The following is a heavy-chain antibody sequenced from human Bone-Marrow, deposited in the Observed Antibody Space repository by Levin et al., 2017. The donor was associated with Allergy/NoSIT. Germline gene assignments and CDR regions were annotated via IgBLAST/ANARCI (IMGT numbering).Heavy chain of an antibody. J-gene: IGHJ3*01. CDR3: ARGNAYRDCGDDCFSNGLDV. CDR2: VSFDGRDK. D-gene: IGHD2-21*02. Sequence: GGSLRLSCVGSGFRFSGYAIHWVSQAPGKGMEWVAVVSFDGRDKYYADSVKGRFTISRDNSKNTVYLQMNSLRIEDTAVYFCARGNAYRDCGDDCFSNGLDVWGQGTSVTVS. V-gene: IGHV3-30*04. CDR1: GFRFSGYA.